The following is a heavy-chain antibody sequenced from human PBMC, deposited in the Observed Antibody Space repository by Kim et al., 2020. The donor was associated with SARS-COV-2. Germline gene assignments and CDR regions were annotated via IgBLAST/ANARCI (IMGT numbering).Heavy chain of an antibody. V-gene: IGHV4-34*01. CDR3: HRIGYYYYGMDV. J-gene: IGHJ6*02. D-gene: IGHD3-16*02. Sequence: NYNPSLKSRVTISVDTSKNQFSLKLSSVTAADTAVYYCHRIGYYYYGMDVWGQGTTVTVSS.